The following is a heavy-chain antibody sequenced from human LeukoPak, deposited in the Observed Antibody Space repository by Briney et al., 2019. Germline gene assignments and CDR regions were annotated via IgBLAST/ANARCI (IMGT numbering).Heavy chain of an antibody. CDR1: GGSISSYY. CDR2: IYYSGNT. J-gene: IGHJ3*02. CDR3: ARSASSTSRSAFDI. V-gene: IGHV4-59*01. Sequence: SETLSLTCTVSGGSISSYYWNWIRQPPGKGLEWVGYIYYSGNTNYNPSLKSRATISVDMSKNQFSLTLNSVTAADTAVYYCARSASSTSRSAFDIWGQGTRVTASS.